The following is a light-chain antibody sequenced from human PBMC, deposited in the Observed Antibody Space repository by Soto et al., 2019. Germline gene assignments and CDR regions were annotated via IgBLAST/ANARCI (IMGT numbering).Light chain of an antibody. CDR3: SSYRTRSTYV. CDR2: EVS. J-gene: IGLJ1*01. CDR1: SSYVGGYNY. Sequence: QSALTQPASVSGSPGQSITISCTGTSSYVGGYNYVSWYQHHPGKAPKLIISEVSNRPLGVSDRFSGSKSGNTASLTISGLQAEDEADYYCSSYRTRSTYVFGTGTKVTVL. V-gene: IGLV2-14*01.